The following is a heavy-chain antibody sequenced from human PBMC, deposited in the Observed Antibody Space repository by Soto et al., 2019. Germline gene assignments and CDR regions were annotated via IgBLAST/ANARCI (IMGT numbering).Heavy chain of an antibody. J-gene: IGHJ5*02. CDR1: GGSFSGYY. CDR3: ARREAHFWSGYYNWFDP. D-gene: IGHD3-3*02. CDR2: INHSGST. Sequence: PSETLSLTCAVYGGSFSGYYWSWIRQPPGKGLEWIGEINHSGSTNYNPSLKSRVTISVDTSKNQFSLKLSSVTAADTAVYYCARREAHFWSGYYNWFDPWGQGTLVTVSS. V-gene: IGHV4-34*01.